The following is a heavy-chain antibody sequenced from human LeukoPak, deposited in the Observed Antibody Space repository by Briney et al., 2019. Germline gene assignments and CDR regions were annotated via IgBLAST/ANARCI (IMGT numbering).Heavy chain of an antibody. CDR1: GDSVSSINGA. V-gene: IGHV6-1*01. CDR3: TRDLGNTGWYTFDF. Sequence: SQTLSLTCALSGDSVSSINGAWNWIRQSPSRGLEWVGRTYYRSKWYFDYAESLKGRVTISPDTSKNQFSLQLNSVTPEDTAIYYCTRDLGNTGWYTFDFWGQGILVTVSS. CDR2: TYYRSKWYF. J-gene: IGHJ4*02. D-gene: IGHD6-19*01.